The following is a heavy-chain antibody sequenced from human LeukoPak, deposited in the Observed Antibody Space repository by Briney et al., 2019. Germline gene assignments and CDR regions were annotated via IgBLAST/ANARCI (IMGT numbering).Heavy chain of an antibody. CDR2: INSDGSRT. V-gene: IGHV3-74*01. D-gene: IGHD3-10*01. CDR3: ARDLGRSASGTYFAAWFDP. J-gene: IGHJ5*02. CDR1: GFTYSNYW. Sequence: GGSLRLSCAASGFTYSNYWIHWVRQAPGKGLVWVSSINSDGSRTTYAEFVKGRFSIFRDNARNTLYLEMNSLRAEDTAVYFCARDLGRSASGTYFAAWFDPWGQGTLVTVSS.